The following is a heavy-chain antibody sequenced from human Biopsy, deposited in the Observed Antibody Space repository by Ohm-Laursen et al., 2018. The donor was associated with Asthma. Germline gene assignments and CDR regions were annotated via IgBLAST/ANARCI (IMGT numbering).Heavy chain of an antibody. D-gene: IGHD3-10*01. V-gene: IGHV4-34*01. CDR2: INHSGST. J-gene: IGHJ4*02. CDR3: ARERAGYYGSGSYLGY. Sequence: TLSLTCAVYGGSFSAYYWSWIRQPPGKGLEWIAEINHSGSTNYNPSLKSRVTMSVDTSKNQLFLNLSSVTAADTAVYYCARERAGYYGSGSYLGYWGQGTLVTVSS. CDR1: GGSFSAYY.